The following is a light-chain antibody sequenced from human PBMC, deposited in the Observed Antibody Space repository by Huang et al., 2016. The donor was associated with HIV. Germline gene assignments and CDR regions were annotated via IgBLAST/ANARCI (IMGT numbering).Light chain of an antibody. CDR3: HQRTNWLPYT. CDR1: QSIGKF. J-gene: IGKJ2*01. CDR2: EAS. Sequence: EIVLTQSPATLSLSPGQRATLSCRASQSIGKFLAWYQQRPGQPPRLLIYEASNRATGVPSRFSGRGFGTDFTLTISNLEPEDFAVYYCHQRTNWLPYTFGQGTKLEIK. V-gene: IGKV3-11*01.